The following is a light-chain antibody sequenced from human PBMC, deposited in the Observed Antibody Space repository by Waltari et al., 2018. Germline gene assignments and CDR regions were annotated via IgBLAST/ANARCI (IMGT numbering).Light chain of an antibody. CDR3: QQYNNWPPTWT. CDR1: QRGSSN. CDR2: GAS. Sequence: EIVMTQSPATLSVSPGERATLSCRASQRGSSNLAWYQQKPGQAPRLLIYGASTRATGIPARFSGSGSGTEFTLTISSLQSEDFAVYYCQQYNNWPPTWTFGQGTKVEIK. V-gene: IGKV3-15*01. J-gene: IGKJ1*01.